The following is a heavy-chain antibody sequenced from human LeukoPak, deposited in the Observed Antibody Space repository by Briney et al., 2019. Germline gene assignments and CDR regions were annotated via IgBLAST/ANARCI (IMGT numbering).Heavy chain of an antibody. CDR2: ISGGGGAT. CDR1: GFTFSSYA. V-gene: IGHV3-23*01. Sequence: YPGGSLRLSCAASGFTFSSYAMRWVRQGPGKGREGVSSISGGGGATYYTDSVKGRFTISRDNSKNTVYLQMSSLRGDDTAVYYCAKGHRSVGTCYSDYWGQGTLVTVSP. CDR3: AKGHRSVGTCYSDY. D-gene: IGHD2-15*01. J-gene: IGHJ4*02.